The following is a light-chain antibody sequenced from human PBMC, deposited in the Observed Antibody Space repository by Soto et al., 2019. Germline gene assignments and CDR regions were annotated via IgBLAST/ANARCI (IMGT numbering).Light chain of an antibody. J-gene: IGKJ5*01. CDR3: HQRGK. Sequence: PGEKAPLSCRASQLLSSYLAWYQKIPGQPTRLLIYDTSNRVTGIPARFSGSRSGTDFTRTISSLEPEDFGVYFSHQRGKFGRGTRLEIK. V-gene: IGKV3-11*01. CDR2: DTS. CDR1: QLLSSY.